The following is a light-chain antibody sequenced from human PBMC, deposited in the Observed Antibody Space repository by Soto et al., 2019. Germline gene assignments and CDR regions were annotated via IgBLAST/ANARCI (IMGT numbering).Light chain of an antibody. V-gene: IGKV3-15*01. CDR3: HQYYXWXLT. J-gene: IGKJ4*01. Sequence: IVLTQSPGTLSLSPGERTTLSCRASQSISRYLAWYQQKPGQGPRLLIYDASTRATDIPARFSGSGSGTDFTLTISSLLSEDFAVXYCHQYYXWXLTXGGGTKVDIK. CDR1: QSISRY. CDR2: DAS.